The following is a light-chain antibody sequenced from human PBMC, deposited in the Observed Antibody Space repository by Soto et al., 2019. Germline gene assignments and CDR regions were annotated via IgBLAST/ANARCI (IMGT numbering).Light chain of an antibody. J-gene: IGKJ1*01. CDR2: GAS. Sequence: EVVLTQSPGTLSLSPGERVTLSCRASQSISSSYLAWYQHKPGQAPRLLIYGASKRATGIPDTFSGSGSGTDFTLTISRLEPGDFAVYYCHQYGDSPTFGQGTKVDIK. CDR1: QSISSSY. V-gene: IGKV3-20*01. CDR3: HQYGDSPT.